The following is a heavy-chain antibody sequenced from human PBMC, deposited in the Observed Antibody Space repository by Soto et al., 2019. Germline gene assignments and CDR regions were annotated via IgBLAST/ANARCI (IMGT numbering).Heavy chain of an antibody. CDR2: INSDGSST. CDR1: GFTFSSYW. J-gene: IGHJ6*02. V-gene: IGHV3-74*01. D-gene: IGHD3-9*01. CDR3: AREYFDNYYYYGMDV. Sequence: GGSLRLSCAASGFTFSSYWMHWVRQAPGKGLVWVSRINSDGSSTSYADSVKGRFTISRDNAKNTLYLQMNSLRAEDTAVYYCAREYFDNYYYYGMDVWGQGTTVTVSS.